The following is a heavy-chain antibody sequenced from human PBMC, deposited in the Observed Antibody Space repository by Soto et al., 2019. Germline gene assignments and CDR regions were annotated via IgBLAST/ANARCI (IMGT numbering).Heavy chain of an antibody. D-gene: IGHD4-17*01. J-gene: IGHJ4*02. CDR2: IFPGDPDT. V-gene: IGHV5-51*01. CDR1: GYSFTSYW. CDR3: ARLYDDYGDFFDFDY. Sequence: GESLKISCNGSGYSFTSYWIGWVRQMPGKGLEWRGIIFPGDPDTRSSPSFQGQVTISAATSISTAYLQGSSLKASDTAMYYCARLYDDYGDFFDFDYWGQGTLVTVSS.